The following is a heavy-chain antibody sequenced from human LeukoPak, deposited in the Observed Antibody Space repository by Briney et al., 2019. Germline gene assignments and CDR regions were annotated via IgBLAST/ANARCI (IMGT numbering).Heavy chain of an antibody. CDR3: ARDRRDILTGHFDY. CDR2: IIPILGIA. CDR1: GGTFSSYA. J-gene: IGHJ4*02. Sequence: SVKVSCKASGGTFSSYAISWVRQAPGQGLEWMGRIIPILGIANYAQKFQGRVTITADKSTSTAYMELSSLRSGDTAVYYCARDRRDILTGHFDYWGQGTLVTVSS. V-gene: IGHV1-69*04. D-gene: IGHD3-9*01.